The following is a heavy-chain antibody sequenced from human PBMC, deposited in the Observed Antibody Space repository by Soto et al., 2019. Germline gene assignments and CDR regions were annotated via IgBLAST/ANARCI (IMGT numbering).Heavy chain of an antibody. J-gene: IGHJ4*02. V-gene: IGHV4-39*01. Sequence: SETLSLTCTVSGGSISSSNCYWGWIRQPPGKGLEWIGSIYYSGSTYYNPSLKSRVSISVDTSKNQFSLKLSSVTAADTAVYYCARRGFMGATTIDYWGQGTLVTVSS. CDR2: IYYSGST. CDR1: GGSISSSNCY. CDR3: ARRGFMGATTIDY. D-gene: IGHD1-26*01.